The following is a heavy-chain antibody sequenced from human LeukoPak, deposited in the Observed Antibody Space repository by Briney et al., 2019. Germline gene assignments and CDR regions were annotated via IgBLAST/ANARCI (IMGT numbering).Heavy chain of an antibody. CDR1: GGTFSSYA. CDR3: ARVRSFGSSSPYSARDWYFDL. D-gene: IGHD6-13*01. J-gene: IGHJ2*01. Sequence: ASVKVSCKASGGTFSSYAISWVRQAPGQGLEWMGGIIPIFGTANYAQKFQGRVTITADESTSTAYMELSSLRSEDTAVYYCARVRSFGSSSPYSARDWYFDLWGRGTLVTVSS. CDR2: IIPIFGTA. V-gene: IGHV1-69*13.